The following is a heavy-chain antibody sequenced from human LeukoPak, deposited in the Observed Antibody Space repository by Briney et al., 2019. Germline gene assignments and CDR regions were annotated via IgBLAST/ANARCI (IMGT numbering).Heavy chain of an antibody. V-gene: IGHV3-21*04. J-gene: IGHJ4*02. D-gene: IGHD2-21*02. CDR2: ISNSISDT. CDR3: AKDIWSGGYCGGDCYWGVDY. Sequence: TGGSLRLSCAASGFIFSSYSMNWVRQAPGKGLEWVSSISNSISDTYYADSMKGRFTISRDNSKNSLYLQMNSLRAEDTALYYCAKDIWSGGYCGGDCYWGVDYWGQGTLVTVSS. CDR1: GFIFSSYS.